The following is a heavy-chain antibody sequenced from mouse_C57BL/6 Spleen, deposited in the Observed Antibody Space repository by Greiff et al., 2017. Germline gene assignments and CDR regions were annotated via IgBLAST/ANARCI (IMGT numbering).Heavy chain of an antibody. CDR3: AKGLPDYFDY. D-gene: IGHD3-1*01. J-gene: IGHJ2*01. Sequence: DVMLVESGGGLVKPGGSLKLSCAASGFTFSDYGMHWVRQAPEKGLEWVAYISSGSSTIYYADTVKGRFTISRDNAKNTLFLQMTSLRSEDTAMYYCAKGLPDYFDYWGQGTTLTVSS. V-gene: IGHV5-17*01. CDR1: GFTFSDYG. CDR2: ISSGSSTI.